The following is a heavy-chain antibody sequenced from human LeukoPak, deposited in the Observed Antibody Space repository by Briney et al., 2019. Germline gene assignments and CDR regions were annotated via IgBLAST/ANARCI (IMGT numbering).Heavy chain of an antibody. Sequence: GASVKVSCKASGYTFTSYAMHWVRQAPGQRLEWMGWINAGNGNTKYSQKFQGRVTITRDTSASTAYMELSSLRSEDTAVYYCARGGEEDRIVVVPAYYYYHMDVWGKGTTVTVSS. CDR2: INAGNGNT. CDR1: GYTFTSYA. V-gene: IGHV1-3*01. D-gene: IGHD2-2*01. CDR3: ARGGEEDRIVVVPAYYYYHMDV. J-gene: IGHJ6*03.